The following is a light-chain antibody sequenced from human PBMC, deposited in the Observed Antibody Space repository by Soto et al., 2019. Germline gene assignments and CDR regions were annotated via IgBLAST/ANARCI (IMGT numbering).Light chain of an antibody. CDR2: GAS. J-gene: IGKJ1*01. Sequence: DIQMTQSPSTLTASVGDRVTITCRASQSISTWLAWYQQKPGKAPSLLIYGASSLKSGVPSRFSGSGSGTEFTLTISSLQPDDFATYYCQQYRSYSFVQGTKVEI. V-gene: IGKV1-5*01. CDR3: QQYRSYS. CDR1: QSISTW.